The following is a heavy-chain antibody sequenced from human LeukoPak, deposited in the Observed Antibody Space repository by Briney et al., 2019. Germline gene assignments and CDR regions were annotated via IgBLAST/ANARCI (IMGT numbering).Heavy chain of an antibody. J-gene: IGHJ4*02. CDR2: IYYSGST. Sequence: PPETLSLTCTVSGGSISSYYWSWIRQPPGKGLEWIGYIYYSGSTNYNPSLKSRVTISVDTSKNQFSLKLSSVTAADTAVYYCARLSYGGKKGFFDYWGQGTLVTVSS. V-gene: IGHV4-59*08. CDR1: GGSISSYY. CDR3: ARLSYGGKKGFFDY. D-gene: IGHD4-17*01.